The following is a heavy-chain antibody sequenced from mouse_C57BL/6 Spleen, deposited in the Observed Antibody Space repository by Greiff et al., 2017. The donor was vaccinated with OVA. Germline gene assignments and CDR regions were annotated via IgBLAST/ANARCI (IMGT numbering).Heavy chain of an antibody. CDR2: INPSSGYT. J-gene: IGHJ2*01. CDR1: GYTFTSYT. V-gene: IGHV1-4*01. Sequence: VQLVESGAELARPGASVKMSCKASGYTFTSYTMHWVKQRPGQGLEWIGYINPSSGYTKYNQKFKDKATLTADKSSSTAYMQLSSLTSEDSAVYYCANLITTVFDYWGQGTTLTVSS. CDR3: ANLITTVFDY. D-gene: IGHD1-1*01.